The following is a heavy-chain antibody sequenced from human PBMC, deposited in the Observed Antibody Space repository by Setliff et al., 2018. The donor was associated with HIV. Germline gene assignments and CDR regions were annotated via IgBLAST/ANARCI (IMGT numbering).Heavy chain of an antibody. J-gene: IGHJ5*01. CDR1: GGSISSSTYY. CDR3: ARDMTYYFDSSGSFGWFDS. D-gene: IGHD3-22*01. CDR2: LHYSGNT. V-gene: IGHV4-39*07. Sequence: SETLSLTCTVSGGSISSSTYYWGWIRQSPGKGLEWIGSLHYSGNTYYSSSLKSRVTISLDTSKNQFSLKLNSVTAADTAVYYCARDMTYYFDSSGSFGWFDSWGQGTLVTVSS.